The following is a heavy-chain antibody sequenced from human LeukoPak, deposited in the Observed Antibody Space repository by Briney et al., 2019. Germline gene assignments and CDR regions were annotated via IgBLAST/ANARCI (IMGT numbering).Heavy chain of an antibody. CDR3: ARAITMVRGVILGY. J-gene: IGHJ4*02. Sequence: ASVKVSCKASGYTFTSYDINWVRQATGQGLEWMGWINPNSGGTNYAQKFQGRVTMTRDTSISTAYMELSRLRSDDTAVYYCARAITMVRGVILGYWGQGTLVTVSS. V-gene: IGHV1-2*02. CDR1: GYTFTSYD. CDR2: INPNSGGT. D-gene: IGHD3-10*01.